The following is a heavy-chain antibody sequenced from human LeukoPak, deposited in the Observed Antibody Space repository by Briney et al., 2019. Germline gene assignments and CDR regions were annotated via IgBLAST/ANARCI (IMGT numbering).Heavy chain of an antibody. CDR3: ARGHYGMDV. J-gene: IGHJ6*02. V-gene: IGHV3-11*05. CDR1: GFTFSDYY. Sequence: GGSLRLSCAASGFTFSDYYMSWIRQAPGKGLEWVSYISTISSYTNYADSVKGRFTISRDNAKNSLYLQMNSLRVEDTAVYHCARGHYGMDVWGQGTTITVSS. CDR2: ISTISSYT.